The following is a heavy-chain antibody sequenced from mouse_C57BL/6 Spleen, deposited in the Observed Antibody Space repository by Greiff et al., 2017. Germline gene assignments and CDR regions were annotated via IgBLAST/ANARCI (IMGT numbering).Heavy chain of an antibody. V-gene: IGHV1-50*01. CDR2: IDPSDSYT. D-gene: IGHD1-1*01. CDR3: ERRTTGVALYAMDY. CDR1: GYTFTSYW. J-gene: IGHJ4*01. Sequence: VQLQQPGAELVKPGASVKLSCKASGYTFTSYWMQWVKQRPGQGLEWIGEIDPSDSYTNYNQKFKGKATLTVDTPSSTAYMQLSSLTSEDSAVYYCERRTTGVALYAMDYWGQGTSVTVSS.